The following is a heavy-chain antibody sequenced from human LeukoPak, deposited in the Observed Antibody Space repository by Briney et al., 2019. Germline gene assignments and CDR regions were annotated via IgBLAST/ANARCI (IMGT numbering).Heavy chain of an antibody. D-gene: IGHD7-27*01. Sequence: KASETLSLTCTVSGGSISSCGHYWSWIRQHPGRGLDWIGYIYFSGSTYYNPSLKSRVTISLDTSKNQFSLKLNSVTDADTAIYYCARNILGSDTFDIWGQGTLVTVSS. CDR3: ARNILGSDTFDI. CDR2: IYFSGST. CDR1: GGSISSCGHY. V-gene: IGHV4-31*03. J-gene: IGHJ3*02.